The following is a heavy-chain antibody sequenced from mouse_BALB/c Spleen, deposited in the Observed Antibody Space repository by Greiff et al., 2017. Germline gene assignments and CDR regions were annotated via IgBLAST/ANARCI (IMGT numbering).Heavy chain of an antibody. J-gene: IGHJ1*01. Sequence: QVQLKESGPGLVAPSQSLSITRTVSGFSLTGYGVNWVRQPPGKGLEWLGMIWGDGSTDYNSALKSRLSISKDNSKSQVFLKMNSLQTDDTARYYCARATYYGSSDFDVWGAGTTVTVSS. CDR2: IWGDGST. D-gene: IGHD1-1*01. V-gene: IGHV2-6-7*01. CDR3: ARATYYGSSDFDV. CDR1: GFSLTGYG.